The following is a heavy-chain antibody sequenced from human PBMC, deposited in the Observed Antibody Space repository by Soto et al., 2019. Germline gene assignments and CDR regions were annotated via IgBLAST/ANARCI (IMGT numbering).Heavy chain of an antibody. Sequence: ASVKVSCKASGRTFSSYAISWVRQAPGQGLEWMGGIIPIFGTANYAQKFQGRVTITADESTSTAYMELSSLRSEDTAVYYCARDRYSSSSSLYYGMDVWGQGTTVTVSS. V-gene: IGHV1-69*13. CDR2: IIPIFGTA. CDR1: GRTFSSYA. D-gene: IGHD6-6*01. J-gene: IGHJ6*02. CDR3: ARDRYSSSSSLYYGMDV.